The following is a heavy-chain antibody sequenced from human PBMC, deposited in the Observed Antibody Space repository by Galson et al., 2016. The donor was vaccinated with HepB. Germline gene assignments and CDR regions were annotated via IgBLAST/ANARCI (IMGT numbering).Heavy chain of an antibody. V-gene: IGHV4-59*01. Sequence: SETLSLTCSVSGGSINSYYWSWIRQPTGKGLEWIAYIDRSGNIKYNPSLKSRVTLSVDTSRNQFSLKLSSVTAADTAVYYCARDRLAAAASWVAFDLWGQGTMVTVSS. J-gene: IGHJ3*01. D-gene: IGHD6-13*01. CDR3: ARDRLAAAASWVAFDL. CDR1: GGSINSYY. CDR2: IDRSGNI.